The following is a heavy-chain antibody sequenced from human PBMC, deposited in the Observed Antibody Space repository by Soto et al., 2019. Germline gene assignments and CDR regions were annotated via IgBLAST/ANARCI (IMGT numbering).Heavy chain of an antibody. D-gene: IGHD3-22*01. CDR1: GGSISSGGYY. CDR3: AISSGYADWFDP. J-gene: IGHJ5*02. Sequence: QVQLQESGPGLVKPSQTLSLTCTVSGGSISSGGYYWSWIRQHPGKGLEWIGYIYYSGSTYYNPSLKSRVPXXVXSSKNQFALKLRSVTAADTAVYYCAISSGYADWFDPWGQGTLVTVSS. CDR2: IYYSGST. V-gene: IGHV4-31*03.